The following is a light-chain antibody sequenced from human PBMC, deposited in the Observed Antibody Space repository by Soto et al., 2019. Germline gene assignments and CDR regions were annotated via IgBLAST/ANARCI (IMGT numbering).Light chain of an antibody. V-gene: IGKV3-15*01. CDR3: QQYDNWPRT. Sequence: EVGMPQSPAALSVSPGERVTLSCRASQSGTSNLAWYQQKPGQAPRLLFDGSSTKATGIPARFSGSGFGTEFTLTISSLQSEDFAVYYCQQYDNWPRTFGQGTKVDI. CDR1: QSGTSN. J-gene: IGKJ1*01. CDR2: GSS.